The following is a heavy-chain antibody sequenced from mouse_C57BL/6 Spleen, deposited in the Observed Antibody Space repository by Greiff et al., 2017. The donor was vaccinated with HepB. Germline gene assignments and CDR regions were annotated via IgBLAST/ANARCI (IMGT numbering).Heavy chain of an antibody. D-gene: IGHD1-1*01. CDR2: IYPGDGDT. Sequence: LVKPGASVKISCQASGYAFSSSWMNWVKQRPGKGLEWIGRIYPGDGDTNYNGKFKGKATLTADKSSSTAYMQLSSLTSEDSAVYFCARDGSPDYWGQGTTLTVSS. CDR3: ARDGSPDY. J-gene: IGHJ2*01. V-gene: IGHV1-82*01. CDR1: GYAFSSSW.